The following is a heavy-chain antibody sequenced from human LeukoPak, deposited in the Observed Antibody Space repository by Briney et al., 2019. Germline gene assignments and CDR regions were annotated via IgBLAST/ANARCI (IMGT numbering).Heavy chain of an antibody. V-gene: IGHV4-61*01. CDR3: ARDRYGSGSYSWFDP. CDR2: IYYSGST. D-gene: IGHD3-10*01. J-gene: IGHJ5*02. Sequence: SETLSLTCTVSGGSVSSGSYYWSWIRQPPRKGLEWIGYIYYSGSTNYNPSLKGRVTISVDTSKNQFSLKLSSVTAADTAVYYCARDRYGSGSYSWFDPWGQGTLVTVSS. CDR1: GGSVSSGSYY.